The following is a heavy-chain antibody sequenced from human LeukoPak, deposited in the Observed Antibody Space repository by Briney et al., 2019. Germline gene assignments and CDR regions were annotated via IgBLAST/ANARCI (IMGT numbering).Heavy chain of an antibody. Sequence: GGSLRLSCAASGFTFSSYWMSWVRQAPGKGLEWVANIKQDGSEKYYVDSVKGRFTISRDNAKNSLYLQMSSLRAEDTAVYYCARDQGGEVVVTAIFLYGMDVWGQGTTVTVSS. CDR3: ARDQGGEVVVTAIFLYGMDV. CDR2: IKQDGSEK. CDR1: GFTFSSYW. V-gene: IGHV3-7*01. D-gene: IGHD2-21*02. J-gene: IGHJ6*02.